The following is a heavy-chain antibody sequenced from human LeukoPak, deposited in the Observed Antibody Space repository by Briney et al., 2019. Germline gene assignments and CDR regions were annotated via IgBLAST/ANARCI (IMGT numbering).Heavy chain of an antibody. V-gene: IGHV3-11*01. D-gene: IGHD1-1*01. CDR1: GFTFSDYY. J-gene: IGHJ6*02. CDR2: ISSSGGTI. Sequence: GGSLRLSCAASGFTFSDYYMSWIRQAPGKGLEWVSYISSSGGTIYYADSVKGRFTISRDNAKNSLYLQMNSLRAEDTAVYYCGTGTKHDYGMDVWGQGTTVTVSS. CDR3: GTGTKHDYGMDV.